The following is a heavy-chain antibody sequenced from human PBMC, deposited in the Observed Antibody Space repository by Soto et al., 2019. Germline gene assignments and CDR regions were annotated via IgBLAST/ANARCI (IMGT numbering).Heavy chain of an antibody. CDR1: GFTFSTYA. J-gene: IGHJ5*02. D-gene: IGHD3-3*01. CDR2: ISGSGGGT. Sequence: PGGSLRLSCAASGFTFSTYAMSWVRHAPGKGLEWVSGISGSGGGTYYADSVKGRFTISRDNSKNTLYLQMNSLRAEDTAVYYCAKGHGAVLNRFDPAGQGTLVTGSS. V-gene: IGHV3-23*01. CDR3: AKGHGAVLNRFDP.